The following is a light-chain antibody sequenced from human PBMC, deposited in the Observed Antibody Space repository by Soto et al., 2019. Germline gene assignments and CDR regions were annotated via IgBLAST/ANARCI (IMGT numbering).Light chain of an antibody. V-gene: IGLV2-14*01. CDR3: TSYSSSTILL. CDR2: EVT. J-gene: IGLJ2*01. CDR1: SSDVGAYNY. Sequence: QSALTQPASVSGSPGQSITISCTGTSSDVGAYNYVSWYQHHPGKAPKLIIYEVTNRPSGVSTRFSGSKSGITASLTISGLQADDEADYDCTSYSSSTILLFGGGTKRTVL.